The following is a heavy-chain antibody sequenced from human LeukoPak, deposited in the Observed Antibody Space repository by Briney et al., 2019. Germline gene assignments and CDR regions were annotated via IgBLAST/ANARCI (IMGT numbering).Heavy chain of an antibody. CDR3: ASDPIRRDIGGPVAPARPFHILNWFDP. D-gene: IGHD2-15*01. Sequence: ASVKVSCKASGYTFTCYYMHWVRQAPGQGLEWMGWINPNSGGTNYAQKFQGRVTMTRDTSISTAYMELSRLRADDTAVYYCASDPIRRDIGGPVAPARPFHILNWFDPWGQGTLVTVSS. J-gene: IGHJ5*02. CDR2: INPNSGGT. V-gene: IGHV1-2*02. CDR1: GYTFTCYY.